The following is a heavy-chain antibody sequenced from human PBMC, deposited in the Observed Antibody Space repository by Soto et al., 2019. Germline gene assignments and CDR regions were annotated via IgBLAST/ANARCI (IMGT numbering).Heavy chain of an antibody. CDR2: ISSGSSYT. V-gene: IGHV3-11*06. CDR3: ARDPSQPIAATGFYWFDP. D-gene: IGHD6-13*01. J-gene: IGHJ5*02. CDR1: GFTFSDYY. Sequence: QVQLVESGGGLVKPGGSLRLSCAASGFTFSDYYMSWIRQAPGKGLEWVSYISSGSSYTNYADSVKGRFSISRDNAKNSLYLQMNSLRAEDTAVYYCARDPSQPIAATGFYWFDPWGQGTLVTVSS.